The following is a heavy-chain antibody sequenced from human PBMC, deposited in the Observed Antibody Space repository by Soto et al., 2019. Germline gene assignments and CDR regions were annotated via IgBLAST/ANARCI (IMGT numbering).Heavy chain of an antibody. CDR3: ARGTNFDY. J-gene: IGHJ4*02. V-gene: IGHV1-46*01. CDR1: GYTFTSNY. CDR2: INPGDGST. Sequence: QVQLLQSGAEVKKPGASVKVSCRSSGYTFTSNYIHWVRQAPGQGLEWMGVINPGDGSTSYAQKFQGRVTMTRDTSPGTVNMELSSLESEDTAVFYCARGTNFDYWGQGTLVTVSS.